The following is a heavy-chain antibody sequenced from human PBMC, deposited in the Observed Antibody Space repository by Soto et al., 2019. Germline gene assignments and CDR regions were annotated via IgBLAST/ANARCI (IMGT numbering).Heavy chain of an antibody. CDR3: ARGELRVVIAARGANYYYGMDV. CDR2: INHSGST. J-gene: IGHJ6*02. Sequence: QVQLQQWGAGLLKPSETLSLTCAVYGGSFSGYYWSWIRQPPGKGLEWIGEINHSGSTNYNPSLKSPVTISVDTSKNQFSLKLSSVTAADTAVYYCARGELRVVIAARGANYYYGMDVWGQGTTVTVSS. V-gene: IGHV4-34*01. D-gene: IGHD6-6*01. CDR1: GGSFSGYY.